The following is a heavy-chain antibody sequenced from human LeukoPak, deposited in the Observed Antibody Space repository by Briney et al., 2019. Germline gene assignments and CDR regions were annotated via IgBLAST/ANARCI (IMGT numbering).Heavy chain of an antibody. J-gene: IGHJ4*02. D-gene: IGHD1-1*01. CDR1: GFTFSSYT. Sequence: GGSLRLSCVASGFTFSSYTMHRVRQAPGKGLEYVSDITNNGGRTYYANSVKDRFTISRDNSKSTLYLQMGSLRLEDMAVYYCARDPLPSTTGIYFNTWGQGALVTVSS. V-gene: IGHV3-64*01. CDR2: ITNNGGRT. CDR3: ARDPLPSTTGIYFNT.